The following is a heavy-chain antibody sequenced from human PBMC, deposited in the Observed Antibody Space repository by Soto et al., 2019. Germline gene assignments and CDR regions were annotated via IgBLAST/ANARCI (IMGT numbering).Heavy chain of an antibody. D-gene: IGHD2-8*01. J-gene: IGHJ6*02. CDR3: TKSRRSVLMVYGFGGMDV. V-gene: IGHV3-23*01. CDR2: ISGSGDGT. CDR1: GFSVSDYA. Sequence: GSLRLPCAASGFSVSDYAMSWVRQAPGKGLEWVSSISGSGDGTYYGDSVKGRFTLSRDTSQKTLYLQMNNLRGEDTAVYFCTKSRRSVLMVYGFGGMDVWGRGTTVTVSS.